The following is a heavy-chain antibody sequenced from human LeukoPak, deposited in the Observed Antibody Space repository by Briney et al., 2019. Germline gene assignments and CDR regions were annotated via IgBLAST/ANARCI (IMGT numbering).Heavy chain of an antibody. D-gene: IGHD6-6*01. CDR2: INPSGGST. J-gene: IGHJ4*02. CDR3: AAARIGMVSNY. CDR1: GYTFTGYY. Sequence: ASVKVSCKASGYTFTGYYMHWVRQAPGQGLEWMGIINPSGGSTSYAQKFQGRVTMTRDMSTSTVYMGLSSLRSEDTAVYYCAAARIGMVSNYWGQGTLVTVSS. V-gene: IGHV1-46*01.